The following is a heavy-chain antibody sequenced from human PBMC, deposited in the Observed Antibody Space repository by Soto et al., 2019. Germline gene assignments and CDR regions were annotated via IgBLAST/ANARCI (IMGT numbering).Heavy chain of an antibody. V-gene: IGHV2-5*02. CDR2: IYWAGDK. CDR3: ARHQLARSSEWFRKGFDS. Sequence: QITLKESGPTLVKPTQTLTLTCTFSGFSLITGGVGVGWIRQSPGKALEWLAHIYWAGDKRYRPFLETRLTITKDASKNQVVLTMTKMDPADTATYYCARHQLARSSEWFRKGFDSWGQGIPVTVPS. D-gene: IGHD3-3*01. CDR1: GFSLITGGVG. J-gene: IGHJ4*02.